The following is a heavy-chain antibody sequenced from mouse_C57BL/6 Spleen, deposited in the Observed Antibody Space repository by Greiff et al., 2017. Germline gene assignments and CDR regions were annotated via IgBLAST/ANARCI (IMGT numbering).Heavy chain of an antibody. J-gene: IGHJ1*03. V-gene: IGHV3-1*01. CDR2: ISYSGST. CDR3: ARGYGNYWYFDV. CDR1: GYSITSGYD. D-gene: IGHD2-1*01. Sequence: EVQGVESGPGMVKPSQSLSLTCTVTGYSITSGYDWHWIRHFPGNKLEWMGYISYSGSTNYNPSLKSRISITHDTSKNHFFLKLNSVTTEDTATYYCARGYGNYWYFDVWGTGTTVTVSS.